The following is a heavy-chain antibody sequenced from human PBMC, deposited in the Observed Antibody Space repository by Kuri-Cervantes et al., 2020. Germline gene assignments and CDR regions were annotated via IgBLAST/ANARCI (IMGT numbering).Heavy chain of an antibody. J-gene: IGHJ4*02. CDR2: IWYDGSNK. D-gene: IGHD3/OR15-3a*01. CDR1: GFTFSSYG. V-gene: IGHV3-33*08. CDR3: AMETIETTLGLMLDY. Sequence: GESLKISCAASGFTFSSYGMHWVRQAPGKGLEWVAVIWYDGSNKYYADSVKGRFTISRDNSKNTLYLQMNSLKAEDTALYYCAMETIETTLGLMLDYWGQGTLVTVSS.